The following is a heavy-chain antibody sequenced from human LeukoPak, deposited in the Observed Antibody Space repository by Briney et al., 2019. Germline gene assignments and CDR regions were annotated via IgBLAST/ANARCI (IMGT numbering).Heavy chain of an antibody. J-gene: IGHJ4*02. CDR3: VRNGIYPLIYYDY. CDR1: GYTFTYYT. V-gene: IGHV7-4-1*02. Sequence: SVKVSCKASGYTFTYYTMNWVRQAPGQGLEWIGWINTNTGNPTYAQGFTGRFVFSLDTSVSTAFLQISSLKAADTAVYYCVRNGIYPLIYYDYWGQGTLITVSS. D-gene: IGHD5-12*01. CDR2: INTNTGNP.